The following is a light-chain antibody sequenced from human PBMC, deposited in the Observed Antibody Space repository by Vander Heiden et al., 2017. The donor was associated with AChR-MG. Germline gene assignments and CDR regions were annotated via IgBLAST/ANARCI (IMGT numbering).Light chain of an antibody. Sequence: EIVMTQSPGTLSVSPGERATLSCRASQSVSSNLAWYQQTPGQAPRLLIYGASTRATGIPARFSGSGSGTEFTLTISSLQSEDFAVYYCQQYNNWPPLTFGGGTKVEIK. CDR1: QSVSSN. CDR3: QQYNNWPPLT. CDR2: GAS. V-gene: IGKV3-15*01. J-gene: IGKJ4*01.